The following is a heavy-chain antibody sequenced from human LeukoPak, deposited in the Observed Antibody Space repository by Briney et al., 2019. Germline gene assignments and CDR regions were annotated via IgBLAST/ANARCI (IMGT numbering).Heavy chain of an antibody. CDR1: GGSISSSSYY. Sequence: SETLSLTCTVSGGSISSSSYYRGWIRQPPGKGLEWVGSIYYSGSTNYNPSLKSRVTISVDTSKNQFSLKLSSVTAADTAVYYCARDQGYDTKRYYYYGMDVWGQGTTVTVSS. CDR2: IYYSGST. J-gene: IGHJ6*02. D-gene: IGHD3-3*01. V-gene: IGHV4-39*07. CDR3: ARDQGYDTKRYYYYGMDV.